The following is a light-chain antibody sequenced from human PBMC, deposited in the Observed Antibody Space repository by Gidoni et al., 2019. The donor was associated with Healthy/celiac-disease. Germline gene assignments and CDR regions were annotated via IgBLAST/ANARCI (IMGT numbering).Light chain of an antibody. CDR1: QSVSSSY. CDR2: GAS. J-gene: IGKJ4*01. V-gene: IGKV3-20*01. Sequence: EIVLAQSPGTLSLSPGERATLSCRASQSVSSSYLAWYQQKPGQAPRLLIYGASSRATGIPDRFSASGYGTDFTLTISRLEPEDFAVYYCQQYGSSPLTFGGGTKVEIK. CDR3: QQYGSSPLT.